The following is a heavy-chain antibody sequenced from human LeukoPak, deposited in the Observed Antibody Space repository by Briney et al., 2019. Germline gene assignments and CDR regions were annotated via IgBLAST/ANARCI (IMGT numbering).Heavy chain of an antibody. CDR2: ISGSGGST. V-gene: IGHV3-23*01. CDR1: GFTFSSYA. CDR3: AKVEESGSYPGPFDY. Sequence: AGGSLRLSCAASGFTFSSYAMSWVRRAPGKGLEWVSAISGSGGSTYYADSVKGRFTISRDNSKNTLYLQMNSLRAEDTAVYYCAKVEESGSYPGPFDYWGQGTLVTVSS. J-gene: IGHJ4*02. D-gene: IGHD1-26*01.